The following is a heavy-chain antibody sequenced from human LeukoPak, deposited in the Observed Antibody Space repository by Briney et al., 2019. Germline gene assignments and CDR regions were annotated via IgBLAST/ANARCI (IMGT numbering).Heavy chain of an antibody. CDR3: ARGWEQQGVGAFHV. D-gene: IGHD1/OR15-1a*01. J-gene: IGHJ3*01. V-gene: IGHV3-74*01. CDR2: KTSDWSTT. CDR1: EFFFSIYW. Sequence: GWSLRLSCVSSEFFFSIYWMHWVRQAPGKGLLWVSRKTSDWSTTNYADSVEGRFTTSRDNAKNTLFLQMNSLRAEDTAVYYCARGWEQQGVGAFHVWGQGTMVTVSS.